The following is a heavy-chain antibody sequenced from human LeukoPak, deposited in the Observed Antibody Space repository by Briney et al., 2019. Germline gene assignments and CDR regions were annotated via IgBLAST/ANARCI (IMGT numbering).Heavy chain of an antibody. V-gene: IGHV1-2*02. D-gene: IGHD6-6*01. CDR3: ARPSIAGYNWFDP. J-gene: IGHJ5*02. CDR1: GYTFTVYY. Sequence: ASVKVSCTASGYTFTVYYMHWARQAPGQGLEWMGWINPNSGGTNYAQKFQGRVTMTRDTSISTAYMELSRLRSDDTAVYYCARPSIAGYNWFDPWGQGTLVTVSS. CDR2: INPNSGGT.